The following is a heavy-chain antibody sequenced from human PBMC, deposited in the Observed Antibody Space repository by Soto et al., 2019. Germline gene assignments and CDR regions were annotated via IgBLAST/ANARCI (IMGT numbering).Heavy chain of an antibody. CDR1: GFTFDYYT. D-gene: IGHD6-13*01. Sequence: EVQLVESGGVVVQPGGSLRLSCAASGFTFDYYTMHWVRHAPGKGLEWVSLISWDGGSTYYADSVKGRFTISRDNSKNSLYLQMNSLRTEHTALYYTAKETAAGEFDYWGQGTLVTVSS. V-gene: IGHV3-43*01. CDR2: ISWDGGST. CDR3: AKETAAGEFDY. J-gene: IGHJ4*02.